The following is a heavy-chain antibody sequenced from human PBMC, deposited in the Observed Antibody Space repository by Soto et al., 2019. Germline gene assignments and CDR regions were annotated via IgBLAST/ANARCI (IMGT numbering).Heavy chain of an antibody. D-gene: IGHD3-3*01. CDR3: ARGPTIFGGSYYYYYMDV. CDR1: GFTFSSYG. J-gene: IGHJ6*03. V-gene: IGHV3-33*01. Sequence: GGSLRLSCAASGFTFSSYGMHWVRQAPGKGLEWVAVIWYDGSNKYYADSVKGRFTISRDNSKNTLYLQMNSLRAEDTAVYYCARGPTIFGGSYYYYYMDVWGKGTTVTVSS. CDR2: IWYDGSNK.